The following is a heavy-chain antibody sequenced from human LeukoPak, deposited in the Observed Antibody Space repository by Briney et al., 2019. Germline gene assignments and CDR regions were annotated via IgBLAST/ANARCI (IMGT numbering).Heavy chain of an antibody. Sequence: ASVKVSCKASGYTFTGYYMHWVRQAPGQGLEWMGCINPNSGGTNYAQKFQGRVTMTRDTSISTAYMELSRLRSDDTAVYYCARDLYSSGSFDYWGQGTLVTVSS. D-gene: IGHD6-19*01. CDR1: GYTFTGYY. J-gene: IGHJ4*02. CDR2: INPNSGGT. V-gene: IGHV1-2*02. CDR3: ARDLYSSGSFDY.